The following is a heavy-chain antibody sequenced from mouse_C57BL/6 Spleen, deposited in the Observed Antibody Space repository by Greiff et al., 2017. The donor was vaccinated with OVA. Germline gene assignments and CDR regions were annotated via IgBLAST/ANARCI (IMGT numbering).Heavy chain of an antibody. CDR3: ARDEARDYYGSSPYYFDY. J-gene: IGHJ2*01. Sequence: EVKLMESGGGLVKPGGSLKLSCAASGFTFSSYAMSWVRQTPEKRLEWVATISDGGSYTYYPDNVKGRFTISRDNAKNNLYLQMSHLKSEDTAMYYCARDEARDYYGSSPYYFDYWGQGTTLTVSS. D-gene: IGHD1-1*01. V-gene: IGHV5-4*01. CDR1: GFTFSSYA. CDR2: ISDGGSYT.